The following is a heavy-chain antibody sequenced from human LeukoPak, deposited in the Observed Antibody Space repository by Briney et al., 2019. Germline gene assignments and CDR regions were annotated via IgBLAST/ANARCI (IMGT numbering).Heavy chain of an antibody. D-gene: IGHD6-13*01. V-gene: IGHV3-74*01. CDR2: INTDGRST. J-gene: IGHJ4*02. CDR1: GFTFSSYW. CDR3: ARPSADGPYFDY. Sequence: GGSLRLSCAASGFTFSSYWMHWVRQAPGKGLVWVSHINTDGRSTGHADSVKGRLTISRDNAKNTLYLQMNSLRAEDTAVYYCARPSADGPYFDYWGQGTLVTVSS.